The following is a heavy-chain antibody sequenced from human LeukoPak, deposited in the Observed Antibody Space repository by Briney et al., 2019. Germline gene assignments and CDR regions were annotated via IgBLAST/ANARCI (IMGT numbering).Heavy chain of an antibody. CDR2: ISAYNGNT. J-gene: IGHJ6*02. CDR1: GYTFTSYG. Sequence: ASVKVSCKASGYTFTSYGISWVRQAPGQGLEWMGWISAYNGNTNYAQKLQGRVTMTTDTSTSTAYMELRSLRSDDTAVYYCARGIVLRYFDWLFLGTADGYGMDVWGQGTTVTVSS. CDR3: ARGIVLRYFDWLFLGTADGYGMDV. V-gene: IGHV1-18*01. D-gene: IGHD3-9*01.